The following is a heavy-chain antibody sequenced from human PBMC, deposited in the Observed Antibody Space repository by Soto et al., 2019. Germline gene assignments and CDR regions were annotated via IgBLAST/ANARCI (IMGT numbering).Heavy chain of an antibody. V-gene: IGHV3-7*03. J-gene: IGHJ4*02. CDR3: LGSSGWICEY. CDR2: IKQEGGEN. CDR1: GFSFNSYW. Sequence: EVLLVESGGGLVQPGGSLRLSCAASGFSFNSYWMNWVRQAPGKGLEWVANIKQEGGENYYADSVQGRFTISRDDAKNLVYLQMNSLRAEDTAFYYCLGSSGWICEYWGRGSLVTVSS. D-gene: IGHD6-19*01.